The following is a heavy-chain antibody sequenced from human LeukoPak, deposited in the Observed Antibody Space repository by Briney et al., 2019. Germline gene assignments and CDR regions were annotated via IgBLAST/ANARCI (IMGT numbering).Heavy chain of an antibody. J-gene: IGHJ6*02. V-gene: IGHV1-46*01. CDR3: ARVSNPYGMDV. CDR2: INPSGGST. CDR1: GYTFTSYY. Sequence: VASVKVSCKASGYTFTSYYMHWVRQAPGQGLEWMGIINPSGGSTSYAQKFQGRVTMTRDTSISTAYMELSRLRSDDTAVYYCARVSNPYGMDVWGQGTTVTVSS.